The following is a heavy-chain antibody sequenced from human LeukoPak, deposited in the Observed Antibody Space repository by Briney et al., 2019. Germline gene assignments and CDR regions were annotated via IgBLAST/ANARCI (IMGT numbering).Heavy chain of an antibody. D-gene: IGHD3-22*01. CDR2: ISWNSGSI. CDR3: AKDIGSSYPGFRFDY. J-gene: IGHJ4*02. Sequence: GGSLRLSCAASGFTFDDYAMHWVRQAPGKGLQWVSGISWNSGSIGYGDSVKGRFTISRDNAKNSLYLKMNSLRAEDTALYYCAKDIGSSYPGFRFDYWGQGTLVTVSS. V-gene: IGHV3-9*01. CDR1: GFTFDDYA.